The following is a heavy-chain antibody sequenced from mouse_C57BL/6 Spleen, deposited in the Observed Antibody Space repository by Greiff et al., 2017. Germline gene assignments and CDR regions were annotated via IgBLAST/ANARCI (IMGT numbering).Heavy chain of an antibody. CDR3: ARQNWGRNAMDY. CDR1: GYTFTDYY. Sequence: EVQLQQSGPELVKPGASVKISCKASGYTFTDYYMNWVKQSHGKSLEWIGDINPNNGGTSYNQKFKGKATLTVDKSSSTAYMELRSLTSEDSAVYYCARQNWGRNAMDYWGQGTSVTVSS. CDR2: INPNNGGT. V-gene: IGHV1-26*01. D-gene: IGHD4-1*01. J-gene: IGHJ4*01.